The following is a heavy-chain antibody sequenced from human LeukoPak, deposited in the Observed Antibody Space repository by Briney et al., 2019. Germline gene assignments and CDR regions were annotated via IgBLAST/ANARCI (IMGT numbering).Heavy chain of an antibody. D-gene: IGHD5-18*01. CDR3: ARVDTAMVSAFDI. CDR2: INPNSGGT. V-gene: IGHV1-2*02. J-gene: IGHJ3*02. CDR1: GYTFTGYY. Sequence: ASVKVSCKASGYTFTGYYMHWVRQAPGQGLEWMGWINPNSGGTNYAQKFQGRVTMTRDTSISTAYMELSRLRSDDTAVYYCARVDTAMVSAFDIWGQGTMVTVSS.